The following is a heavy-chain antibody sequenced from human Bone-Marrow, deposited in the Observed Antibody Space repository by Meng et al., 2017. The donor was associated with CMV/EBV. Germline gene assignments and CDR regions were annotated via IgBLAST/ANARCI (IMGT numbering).Heavy chain of an antibody. Sequence: SVKVSCKASGGTFSSYAISWVRQAPGQGLEWMGGIIPIFGTANYAQKFQGRVSITADIFRSTAFLELSSLRSEDTAVYYCASYHCSTTDCSTRFFNYWGQGTLVTVSS. CDR1: GGTFSSYA. CDR2: IIPIFGTA. CDR3: ASYHCSTTDCSTRFFNY. D-gene: IGHD2-2*02. J-gene: IGHJ4*02. V-gene: IGHV1-69*06.